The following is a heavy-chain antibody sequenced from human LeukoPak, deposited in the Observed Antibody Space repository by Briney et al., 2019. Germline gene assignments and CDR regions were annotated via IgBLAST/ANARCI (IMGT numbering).Heavy chain of an antibody. CDR1: GFTFSSYG. CDR3: AKYCSSISCYGGLDY. CDR2: IWYDGSNK. V-gene: IGHV3-33*06. J-gene: IGHJ4*02. D-gene: IGHD2-2*01. Sequence: GGSLRLSCAASGFTFSSYGMHWVRQAPGKGLEWVAVIWYDGSNKYYADSVKGRFTISRDNSKNTLYLQMNSLRAEDTAVYYCAKYCSSISCYGGLDYWGQGTLVTVSS.